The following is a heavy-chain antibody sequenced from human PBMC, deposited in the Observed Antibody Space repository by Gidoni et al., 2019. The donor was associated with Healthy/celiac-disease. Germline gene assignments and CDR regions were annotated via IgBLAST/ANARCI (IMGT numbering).Heavy chain of an antibody. CDR2: ISYGGSNK. J-gene: IGHJ4*02. Sequence: QVQLVESGGGVVQPGWSLRLSCAASGFILSTYGMHWVCQAPGKGLECVAVISYGGSNKYDGDSVKGRFTISRDNDKNTLYLQMNSLRAEDTAVYYCAKTRIQPTLSHLDYWGQGTLVTVSS. CDR3: AKTRIQPTLSHLDY. D-gene: IGHD5-18*01. V-gene: IGHV3-30*18. CDR1: GFILSTYG.